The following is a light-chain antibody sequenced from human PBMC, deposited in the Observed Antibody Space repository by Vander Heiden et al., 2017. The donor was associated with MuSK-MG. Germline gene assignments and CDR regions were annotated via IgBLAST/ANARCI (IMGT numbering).Light chain of an antibody. CDR2: AAS. CDR3: QQSYSTPQT. J-gene: IGKJ1*01. V-gene: IGKV1-39*01. CDR1: QSISSY. Sequence: DNQTTQPPSSLSASVGDRVTITCRASQSISSYLNWYQQKPGKAPKLLIYAASSLQSGVPSRFSGSGSGTDFTLTISSLQPEDFATYYCQQSYSTPQTFGPGTKVEIK.